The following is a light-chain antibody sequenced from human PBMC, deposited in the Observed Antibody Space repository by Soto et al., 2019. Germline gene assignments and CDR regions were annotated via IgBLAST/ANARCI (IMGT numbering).Light chain of an antibody. CDR2: TAS. Sequence: DIQMTQSPIFLSASVGDRVTITCRASQTISNYLNWYQQKPGKAPKVLIYTASSLLRGVPSRFSGSGSGTDFTLTISSLPPEDFATYYWQQSYSRPPTFGPGTKVDI. CDR3: QQSYSRPPT. CDR1: QTISNY. V-gene: IGKV1-39*01. J-gene: IGKJ3*01.